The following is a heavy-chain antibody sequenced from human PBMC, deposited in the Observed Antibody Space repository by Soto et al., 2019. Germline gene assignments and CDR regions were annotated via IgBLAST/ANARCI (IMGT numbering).Heavy chain of an antibody. D-gene: IGHD6-19*01. J-gene: IGHJ4*02. V-gene: IGHV4-4*02. Sequence: SETLSLTCAVSGGSISSSNWWSWVRQPPGKGLEWIGEIYHSGSTNYNPSLKSRVTISVDKSENQFSLKLSSVTAADTAVYYCARDRGIAVAGTAFFDYWGQGTLVTVSS. CDR3: ARDRGIAVAGTAFFDY. CDR1: GGSISSSNW. CDR2: IYHSGST.